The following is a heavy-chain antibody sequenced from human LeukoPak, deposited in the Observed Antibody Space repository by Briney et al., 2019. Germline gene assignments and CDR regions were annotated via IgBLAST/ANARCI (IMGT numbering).Heavy chain of an antibody. D-gene: IGHD2-21*01. CDR3: ARSISNY. CDR2: ILSGGTT. Sequence: GGTLRLSCAASGFSFSNYAMSWVRQAPGKGLEWVSSILSGGTTYYADSVKGRFTISRDNSKNTLYLQMNSLRAEDTAVYYCARSISNYWGQGTLVTVSS. CDR1: GFSFSNYA. J-gene: IGHJ4*02. V-gene: IGHV3-23*01.